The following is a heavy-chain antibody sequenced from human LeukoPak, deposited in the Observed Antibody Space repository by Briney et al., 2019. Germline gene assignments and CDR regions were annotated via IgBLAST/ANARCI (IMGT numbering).Heavy chain of an antibody. Sequence: SETLSLTCTVSGASISSYYWSWVRQPPGKGLEWIGFIYYSGSTNYNPSLKSRVTISVDTSKNQFSLKLSSVTAADTAVYYCARIKTTVTTVYFDLWGRGTPVTVSS. D-gene: IGHD4-17*01. J-gene: IGHJ2*01. CDR1: GASISSYY. CDR3: ARIKTTVTTVYFDL. CDR2: IYYSGST. V-gene: IGHV4-59*08.